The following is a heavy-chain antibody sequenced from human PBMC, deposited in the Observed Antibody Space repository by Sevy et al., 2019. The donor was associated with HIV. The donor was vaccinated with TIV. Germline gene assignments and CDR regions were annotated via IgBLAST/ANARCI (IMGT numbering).Heavy chain of an antibody. CDR3: ARSQNLDSSPFDY. CDR2: FFHSGTM. V-gene: IGHV4-30-4*01. D-gene: IGHD1-1*01. J-gene: IGHJ4*02. Sequence: SETLSLTCTVSGNSISADDYYWSWIRQPPGKGLEWIGYFFHSGTMYFNPSLKSRSVISVGMSKNMVYLNLTSVTAADTAVYFCARSQNLDSSPFDYWGQGALVTVSS. CDR1: GNSISADDYY.